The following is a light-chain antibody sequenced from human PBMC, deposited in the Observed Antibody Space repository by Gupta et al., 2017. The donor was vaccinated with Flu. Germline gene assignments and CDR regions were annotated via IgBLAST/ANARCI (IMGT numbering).Light chain of an antibody. CDR2: DVS. CDR3: SSYTRGSTLVVG. CDR1: TSGGGGDNA. Sequence: CTGTTSGGGGDNAVSWYHQRPGTAPNLMIYDVSNRHSGGATRVSGSKSGNTAALTIAGIQAEDEAAYYCSSYTRGSTLVVGFGGETKLTVL. J-gene: IGLJ2*01. V-gene: IGLV2-14*04.